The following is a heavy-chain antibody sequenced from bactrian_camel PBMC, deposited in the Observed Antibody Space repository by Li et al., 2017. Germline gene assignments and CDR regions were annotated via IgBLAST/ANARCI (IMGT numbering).Heavy chain of an antibody. CDR1: GFTFSSYP. Sequence: QVQLVESGGALVQPGGSLRLSCAASGFTFSSYPMSWVRQAPGKGLEWVSSIYTGGGSTYYADSVKGRFTISKDNAKNTLYLQLNSLKTEDTAMYYCAQDSWYENTWYLHYWGQGTQVTVS. CDR2: IYTGGGST. D-gene: IGHD2*01. V-gene: IGHV3S1*01. J-gene: IGHJ4*01. CDR3: AQDSWYENTWYLHY.